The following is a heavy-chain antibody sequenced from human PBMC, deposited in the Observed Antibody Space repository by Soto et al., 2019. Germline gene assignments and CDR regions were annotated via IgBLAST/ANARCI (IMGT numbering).Heavy chain of an antibody. D-gene: IGHD4-17*01. V-gene: IGHV4-59*08. J-gene: IGHJ6*03. CDR3: ARSGDYTNYYYYYMDV. CDR1: GDSISNYY. Sequence: SETLSLTCTVSGDSISNYYWSWIRQPPGKGLEWIGYIYYSGSTKYNPSLKSRVTISVATSKNQFSLRLSSVTAADSAVYYCARSGDYTNYYYYYMDVRGKGTTVTVSS. CDR2: IYYSGST.